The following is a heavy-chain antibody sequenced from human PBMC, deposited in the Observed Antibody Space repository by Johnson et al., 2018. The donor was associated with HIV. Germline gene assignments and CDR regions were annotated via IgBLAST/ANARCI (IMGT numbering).Heavy chain of an antibody. CDR3: ARITTTVSHHDALDI. V-gene: IGHV3-66*01. D-gene: IGHD4-17*01. J-gene: IGHJ3*02. CDR2: FYSGDST. CDR1: GFTVSSNY. Sequence: MQLVESGGGLVQPGGSLRLSCAASGFTVSSNYMSWVRQAPGKGLEWVSTFYSGDSTYYADSVKGRFTISRDNSKNTRYLQMNSLRAEDTAVYYCARITTTVSHHDALDIWGQGTMVTVSS.